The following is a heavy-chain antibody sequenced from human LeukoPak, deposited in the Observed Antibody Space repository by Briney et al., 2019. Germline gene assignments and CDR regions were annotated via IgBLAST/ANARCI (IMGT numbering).Heavy chain of an antibody. CDR2: INHSGST. CDR3: ARGRRYGDYRYYYYYYMDV. V-gene: IGHV4-34*01. CDR1: GGSFSGYY. Sequence: PSETLSLTCAVYGGSFSGYYWSWIRQPPGKGLEWIGEINHSGSTNYNPSLKSRVTISVDTSKNQFSLKLSSVTAADTAVYYCARGRRYGDYRYYYYYYMDVWGKGTTVTVSS. J-gene: IGHJ6*03. D-gene: IGHD4-17*01.